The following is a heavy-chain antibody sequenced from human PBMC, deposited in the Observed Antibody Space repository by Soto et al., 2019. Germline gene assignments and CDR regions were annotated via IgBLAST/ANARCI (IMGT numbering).Heavy chain of an antibody. J-gene: IGHJ5*02. Sequence: ASVKVSCKASGYTFTSYYMHWVRQAPGQGLEWMXIXNXXXGXTXXXQXXXXRVTMTRDTSTSTVYMELSSLRSEDTAVYYCARVIYSSSSEWFDPWGQGTLVTVSS. CDR1: GYTFTSYY. CDR2: XNXXXGXT. CDR3: ARVIYSSSSEWFDP. V-gene: IGHV1-46*01. D-gene: IGHD6-6*01.